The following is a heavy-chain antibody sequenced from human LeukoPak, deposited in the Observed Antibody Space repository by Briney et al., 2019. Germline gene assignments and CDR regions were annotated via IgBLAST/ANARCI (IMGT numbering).Heavy chain of an antibody. CDR1: GFTVISNY. V-gene: IGHV3-53*01. D-gene: IGHD4-17*01. CDR3: AKIRHTVTYDY. Sequence: GGSLRLSCAASGFTVISNYMSWVRQAPGKGLEWVSLIYSGGSTYYAGSVKGRFTISRDNSKNTLYLQMNSLRAEDTAVYYCAKIRHTVTYDYWGQGTLVTVSS. J-gene: IGHJ4*02. CDR2: IYSGGST.